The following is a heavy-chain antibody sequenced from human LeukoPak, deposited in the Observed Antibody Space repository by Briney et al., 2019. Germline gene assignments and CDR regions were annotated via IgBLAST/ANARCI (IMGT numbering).Heavy chain of an antibody. Sequence: GGSLRLSCAASGFTFNNYYMSWVRQAPGKALEWVAYLDQHGGQINYVNSVKGRFTISRDNAKNSLYLQMNSLRAEDTGVYYCTRSRGILWGQGTLVTVSS. CDR2: LDQHGGQI. CDR1: GFTFNNYY. J-gene: IGHJ4*02. CDR3: TRSRGIL. D-gene: IGHD3-3*02. V-gene: IGHV3-7*01.